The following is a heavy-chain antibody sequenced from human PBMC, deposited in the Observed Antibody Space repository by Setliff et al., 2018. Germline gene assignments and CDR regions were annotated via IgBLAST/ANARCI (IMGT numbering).Heavy chain of an antibody. V-gene: IGHV4-61*02. CDR1: GGSISRGSYD. D-gene: IGHD5-18*01. J-gene: IGHJ4*02. Sequence: KASETLSLTCTVSGGSISRGSYDWSWIRQPAGKGLEWIGRMYTSGSTNYNPSLKSRVTISVDTSKNQFSLKLSSVTAADTAVYYCARGGYSYGLGGFPLDYWGQGTLVTVSS. CDR2: MYTSGST. CDR3: ARGGYSYGLGGFPLDY.